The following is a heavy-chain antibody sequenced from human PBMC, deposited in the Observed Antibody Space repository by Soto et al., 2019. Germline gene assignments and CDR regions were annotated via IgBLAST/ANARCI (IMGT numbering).Heavy chain of an antibody. CDR2: IKSKTDGGTT. D-gene: IGHD3-22*01. CDR3: TTLPGVYYDSSGYYYGYDY. CDR1: GFTFSNAW. J-gene: IGHJ4*02. V-gene: IGHV3-15*01. Sequence: GGSLRLSCAASGFTFSNAWMSWVRQAPGKGLEWVGRIKSKTDGGTTDYAAPVKGRFTISRDDSKNTLYLQMNSLKTEDTAVYYCTTLPGVYYDSSGYYYGYDYWGQGTLVTVS.